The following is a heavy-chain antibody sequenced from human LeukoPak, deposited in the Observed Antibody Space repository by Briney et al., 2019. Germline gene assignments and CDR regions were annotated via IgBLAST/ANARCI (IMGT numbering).Heavy chain of an antibody. D-gene: IGHD6-19*01. CDR2: IYYSGST. J-gene: IGHJ6*03. V-gene: IGHV4-30-4*02. Sequence: SETLSLTCTVSGGSISSGDYYWSWIRQPPGKGLEWIGYIYYSGSTYYNPSLKSRVTISVDTSKNQFSLKLSSVTAADTAVYYCAAGARSGWANYYMDVWGKGTTVTVSS. CDR1: GGSISSGDYY. CDR3: AAGARSGWANYYMDV.